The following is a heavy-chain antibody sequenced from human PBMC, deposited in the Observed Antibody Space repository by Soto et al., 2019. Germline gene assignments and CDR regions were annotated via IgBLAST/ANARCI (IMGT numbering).Heavy chain of an antibody. D-gene: IGHD3-9*01. Sequence: PSETLSLTCTVSGGSISSGGYYWSWIRQHPGEGLEWIGYIYYSGSTYYNPSLKSRVTISVDTSKNQFSLKLSSVTAADTAVYYCARFNYDILTSPGMDVWGQGTTVTVSS. CDR3: ARFNYDILTSPGMDV. J-gene: IGHJ6*02. CDR2: IYYSGST. CDR1: GGSISSGGYY. V-gene: IGHV4-31*03.